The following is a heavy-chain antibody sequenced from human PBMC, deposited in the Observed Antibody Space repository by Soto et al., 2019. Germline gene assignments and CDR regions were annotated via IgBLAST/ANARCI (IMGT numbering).Heavy chain of an antibody. CDR2: INWNGGST. CDR1: GFTFDDYG. J-gene: IGHJ6*03. V-gene: IGHV3-20*01. D-gene: IGHD6-6*01. Sequence: EVQLVESGGGVVRPGGSLRLSCAASGFTFDDYGMSWVRQAPGKGLEWVSGINWNGGSTGYADSVKGRFTISRDNAKNSLYLQMNSLRAEDTALYHCARHILEYSSSSVGYYYYMDVWGKGTTVTVSS. CDR3: ARHILEYSSSSVGYYYYMDV.